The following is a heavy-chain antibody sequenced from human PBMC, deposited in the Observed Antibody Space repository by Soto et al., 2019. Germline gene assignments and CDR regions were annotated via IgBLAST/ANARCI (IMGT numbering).Heavy chain of an antibody. CDR2: MNQDGSEK. V-gene: IGHV3-7*04. CDR3: AKDASGWSVT. CDR1: GFTFSNFW. D-gene: IGHD6-19*01. Sequence: EVQLVESGGDLVQPGGSLRLSCAASGFTFSNFWMSWVRQTPGRGLEWVANMNQDGSEKYYLDSVRGRFTISRDNAKNSRSLQINSLRADDTAVYYCAKDASGWSVTWGQGTPVIVSS. J-gene: IGHJ5*02.